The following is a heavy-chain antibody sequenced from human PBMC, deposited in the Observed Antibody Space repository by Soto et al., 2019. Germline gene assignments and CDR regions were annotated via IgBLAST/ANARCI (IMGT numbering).Heavy chain of an antibody. CDR1: GGTFSSYA. CDR3: ARTLIFTPGRLWLRHYYYGMDV. V-gene: IGHV1-69*13. J-gene: IGHJ6*02. CDR2: IIPIFGTA. Sequence: SVKVSCKASGGTFSSYAISWVRQAPGQGLEWMGGIIPIFGTANYAQKFQGRVTITADESTSTAYMELSSLRSEDTAVYYCARTLIFTPGRLWLRHYYYGMDVWGQGTTVTVS. D-gene: IGHD5-18*01.